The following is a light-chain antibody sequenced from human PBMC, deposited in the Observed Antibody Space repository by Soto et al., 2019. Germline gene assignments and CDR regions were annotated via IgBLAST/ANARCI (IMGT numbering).Light chain of an antibody. V-gene: IGLV1-44*01. J-gene: IGLJ2*01. CDR1: TSNIGTKT. CDR3: AAWDDSLNGVV. Sequence: QPVLTQPPSASGTPGQRVTISCSGSTSNIGTKTVNWYQQLPGTAPKLLMYSNNQRPSGVPDRFSGSKSGTSASLAISGLQSEDEADYYCAAWDDSLNGVVFGGGTKLTVL. CDR2: SNN.